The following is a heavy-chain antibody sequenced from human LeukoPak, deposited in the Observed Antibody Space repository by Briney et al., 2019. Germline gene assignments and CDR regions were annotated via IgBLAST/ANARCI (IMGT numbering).Heavy chain of an antibody. CDR3: ARGGNYDILTGYFWA. Sequence: SETLSLTCTVSGGSISSYYWSWIRQPPGKGLEWIGYIYYSGSTNYNPSLTSRVTISVDTSKNQFSLKLSSVTAADTAVYYCARGGNYDILTGYFWAWGQGTLVTVSS. CDR1: GGSISSYY. V-gene: IGHV4-59*01. J-gene: IGHJ5*02. CDR2: IYYSGST. D-gene: IGHD3-9*01.